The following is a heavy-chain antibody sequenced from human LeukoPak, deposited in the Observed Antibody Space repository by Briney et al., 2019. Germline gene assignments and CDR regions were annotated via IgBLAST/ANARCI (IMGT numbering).Heavy chain of an antibody. CDR3: AKDGRFGEPPVYYFDY. CDR1: GFTFSSYG. J-gene: IGHJ4*02. D-gene: IGHD3-10*01. V-gene: IGHV3-30*02. CDR2: IRYDGSNK. Sequence: GGSLRLSCAASGFTFSSYGMHWVRQAPGKGLEWVAFIRYDGSNKYYADSVKGRFTISRDNSKNTLYLQMNSLRAEDTAVYYCAKDGRFGEPPVYYFDYWGQGTLVTVSS.